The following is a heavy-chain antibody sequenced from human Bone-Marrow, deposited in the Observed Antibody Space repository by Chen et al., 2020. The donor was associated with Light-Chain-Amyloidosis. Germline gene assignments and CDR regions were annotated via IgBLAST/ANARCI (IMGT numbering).Heavy chain of an antibody. V-gene: IGHV5-51*01. CDR3: ARRRDGYNFDY. J-gene: IGHJ4*02. D-gene: IGHD5-12*01. CDR1: GYTLPHYW. Sequence: EVQLEQSGPEVKKPGESLKISCKGSGYTLPHYWIGWVRQMPGKGLEWMGVIYPDDSDARYSPSFEGQVTISADKSITTAYLQWRSLKASDTAMYYCARRRDGYNFDYWGQGTLVTVSS. CDR2: IYPDDSDA.